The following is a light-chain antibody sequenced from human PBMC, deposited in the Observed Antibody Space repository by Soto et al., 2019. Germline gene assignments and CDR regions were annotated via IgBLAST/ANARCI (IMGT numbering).Light chain of an antibody. J-gene: IGLJ1*01. Sequence: QSVLTQPPSVSGAPGQRVTFSCTGGSSNIGAGYDVHWYQQLPGTAPKLLIYANTNRPSGVPDRFSGSKSGTSASLAITGLQAEDEADYYCQSYDSSLSAYVFGTGTKVTVL. V-gene: IGLV1-40*01. CDR1: SSNIGAGYD. CDR2: ANT. CDR3: QSYDSSLSAYV.